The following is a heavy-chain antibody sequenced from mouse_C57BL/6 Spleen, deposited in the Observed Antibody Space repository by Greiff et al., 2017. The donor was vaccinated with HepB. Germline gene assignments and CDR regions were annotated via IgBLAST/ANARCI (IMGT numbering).Heavy chain of an antibody. V-gene: IGHV1-69*01. J-gene: IGHJ2*01. CDR3: ARSGDGWDY. Sequence: QVQLQQPGAELVMPGASVKLSCKASGYTFTSYWMHWVKQRPGQGLEWIGEIDPSDSYTNYNQKFKGKSTLTVDKSSSTAYMQLSSLTSEDSAVYYCARSGDGWDYWGQGTTLTVSS. D-gene: IGHD1-1*02. CDR1: GYTFTSYW. CDR2: IDPSDSYT.